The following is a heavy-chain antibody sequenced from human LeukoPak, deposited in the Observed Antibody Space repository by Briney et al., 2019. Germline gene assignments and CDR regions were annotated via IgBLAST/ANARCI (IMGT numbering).Heavy chain of an antibody. V-gene: IGHV1-3*01. CDR2: INAGNGNT. Sequence: ASVKVSCKASGYTFTSYAMHWVRQAPGQRLEWMGWINAGNGNTKYSQKFQGRVTITRDTSASTAYMELSSLRSEDTAVYYCARVRDRGTWHGNDAFDMWGQGTKVTVSS. CDR1: GYTFTSYA. D-gene: IGHD3-10*01. J-gene: IGHJ3*02. CDR3: ARVRDRGTWHGNDAFDM.